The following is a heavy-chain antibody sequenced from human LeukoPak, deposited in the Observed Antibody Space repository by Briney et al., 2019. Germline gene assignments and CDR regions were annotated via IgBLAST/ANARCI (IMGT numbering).Heavy chain of an antibody. V-gene: IGHV3-74*01. Sequence: GGSLRLSCAGSGFTFSTYWMNWVRQAPGKGLVWVSRINGDGSIINYADSVKGRFTISRDNAKNTLYLQMNSLRAEDTAVYYCARENPDAFDIWGQGTMVTVSS. CDR3: ARENPDAFDI. CDR1: GFTFSTYW. CDR2: INGDGSII. J-gene: IGHJ3*02.